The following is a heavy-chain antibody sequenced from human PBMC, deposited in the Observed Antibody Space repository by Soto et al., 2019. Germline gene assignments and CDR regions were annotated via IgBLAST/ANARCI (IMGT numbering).Heavy chain of an antibody. V-gene: IGHV3-30*18. Sequence: QVQLVESGGGVVQPGRSLRLSCAASGFTFSSYGMHWVRQAPGKGLEWVAVISYDGSNKYYADSVKGRFTISRDNSKNTLYLQMNSLRAEDTAVYYCAKVGGVRVRGVRINWFDPWGQGTLVTVSS. D-gene: IGHD3-10*01. CDR1: GFTFSSYG. CDR2: ISYDGSNK. J-gene: IGHJ5*02. CDR3: AKVGGVRVRGVRINWFDP.